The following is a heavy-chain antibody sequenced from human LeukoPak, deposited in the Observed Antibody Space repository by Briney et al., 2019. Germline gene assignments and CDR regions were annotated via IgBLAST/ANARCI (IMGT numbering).Heavy chain of an antibody. D-gene: IGHD5-12*01. Sequence: GGSLRLSCAASGFTFSSYGMHWVRQAPGKGLEWVAVISYDGSNKYYADSVKGRFTISRDNSKNTLYLQMNSLRAEDTAVYYCAKGGSGYPATDYYYYGMDVWGKGTTVTVSS. CDR1: GFTFSSYG. CDR3: AKGGSGYPATDYYYYGMDV. CDR2: ISYDGSNK. V-gene: IGHV3-30*18. J-gene: IGHJ6*04.